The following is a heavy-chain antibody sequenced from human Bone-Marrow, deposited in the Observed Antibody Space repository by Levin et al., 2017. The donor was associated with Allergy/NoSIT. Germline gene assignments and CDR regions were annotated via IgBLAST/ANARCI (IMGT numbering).Heavy chain of an antibody. CDR2: INHSGST. CDR3: ARGRSGYYGSQFYGMDV. D-gene: IGHD3-22*01. CDR1: GGSFSGYY. V-gene: IGHV4-34*01. Sequence: ESLKISCAVYGGSFSGYYWSWIRQPPGKGLEWIGEINHSGSTNYNPSLKSRVTISVDTSKNQFSLKLSSVTAADTAVYYCARGRSGYYGSQFYGMDVWGQGTTVTVSS. J-gene: IGHJ6*02.